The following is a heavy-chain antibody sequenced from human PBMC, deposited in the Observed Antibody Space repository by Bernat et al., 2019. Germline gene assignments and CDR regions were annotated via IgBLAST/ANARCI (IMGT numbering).Heavy chain of an antibody. CDR2: ISSSGSYI. D-gene: IGHD3-10*01. V-gene: IGHV3-11*06. J-gene: IGHJ4*02. CDR3: ARARRGYQGLIEAIDY. Sequence: QVQLVESGGGLVKPGGSLRLSCAASGFTFSDFYMRWIRQAPGKGPEWVSYISSSGSYISYADSVKGRFTISRDNAKNSLYLQMNSLRVEDSALYYCARARRGYQGLIEAIDYWGQGTLVTVSS. CDR1: GFTFSDFY.